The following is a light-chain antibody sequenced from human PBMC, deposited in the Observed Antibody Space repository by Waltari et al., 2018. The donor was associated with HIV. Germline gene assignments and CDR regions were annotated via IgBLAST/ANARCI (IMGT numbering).Light chain of an antibody. CDR1: QGISDS. V-gene: IGKV1-NL1*01. Sequence: DIQMAQSPSSLSASVGDRFTVTCRASQGISDSLAWYQHTPGQAPKLLLSGASTLESGVPSRFSGGGSGTDYTLTISSLQPEDSATYYCQQYYTLPYTFGQGTKLEIK. CDR3: QQYYTLPYT. CDR2: GAS. J-gene: IGKJ2*01.